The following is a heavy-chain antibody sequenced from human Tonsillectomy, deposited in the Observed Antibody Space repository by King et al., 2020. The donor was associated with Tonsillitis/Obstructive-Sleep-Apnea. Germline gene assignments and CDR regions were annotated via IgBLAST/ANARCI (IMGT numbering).Heavy chain of an antibody. D-gene: IGHD3-3*01. CDR3: ARRGGGYPYSYDLGV. Sequence: QLVQSGAEVKKPGESLKISCKGSGYSFTSHWIAWVRQMPGKVLEWMGIIYPGDSDTRYSPSFQGQVTISADKSNSTAYRQWSIPKPYDATMFNWARRGGGYPYSYDLGVWGQGTPVTV. J-gene: IGHJ6*02. V-gene: IGHV5-51*01. CDR2: IYPGDSDT. CDR1: GYSFTSHW.